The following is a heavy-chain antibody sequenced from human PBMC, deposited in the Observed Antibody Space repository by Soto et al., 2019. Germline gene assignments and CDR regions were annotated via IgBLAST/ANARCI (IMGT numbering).Heavy chain of an antibody. V-gene: IGHV3-30*18. CDR2: ISYDGSNK. D-gene: IGHD6-19*01. J-gene: IGHJ4*02. CDR1: GFTFSSYG. Sequence: QVQLVESGGGVVQPGRSLRLSCAASGFTFSSYGMHWVRQAQGKGLEWVAVISYDGSNKYYADSVKGRFTISRDNSKNTLYLQMNSLRAEDTAVYYCAKESSGWYGYFDYWGQGTLVTVSS. CDR3: AKESSGWYGYFDY.